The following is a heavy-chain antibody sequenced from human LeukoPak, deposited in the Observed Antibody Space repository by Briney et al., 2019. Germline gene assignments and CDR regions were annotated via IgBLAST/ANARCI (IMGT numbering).Heavy chain of an antibody. V-gene: IGHV1-18*01. J-gene: IGHJ4*02. CDR1: GYTFTSYG. CDR2: ISAYNGNT. D-gene: IGHD3-9*01. Sequence: ASVKVSCKASGYTFTSYGISWVRQAPGQGLEWMGWISAYNGNTNYAQKLQGRVTMTTDTSTSTAYMELRSLRSDDTAVYYCASYDILTGRFDYWGQGTLVTVSS. CDR3: ASYDILTGRFDY.